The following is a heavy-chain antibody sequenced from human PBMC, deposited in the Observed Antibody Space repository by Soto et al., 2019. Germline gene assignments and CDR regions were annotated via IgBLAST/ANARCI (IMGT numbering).Heavy chain of an antibody. V-gene: IGHV1-46*01. CDR3: AKGRGGKTVANFGMDV. D-gene: IGHD3-16*01. Sequence: SVKVSCTASGDTVSNDYLHWVRQAPGQGFEWLGLISPFGGATAYAQRFEGRVTVTMDKSSTTFYLELSSLRSDDTAVYYCAKGRGGKTVANFGMDVCGQGVTVTVSS. CDR2: ISPFGGAT. CDR1: GDTVSNDY. J-gene: IGHJ6*02.